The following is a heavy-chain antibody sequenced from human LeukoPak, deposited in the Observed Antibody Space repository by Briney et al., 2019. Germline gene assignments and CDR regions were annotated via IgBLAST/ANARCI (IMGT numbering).Heavy chain of an antibody. Sequence: PGWSLRLSCAASGFTFDDYAMHWVRQAPGKGLEWVSGISWNSGSIGYADSVKGRFTISRDNAKNSLYLQMNSLRAEDTALYYCAKPRVGSGWYPFDYWGQGSLVTVSS. V-gene: IGHV3-9*01. D-gene: IGHD6-19*01. J-gene: IGHJ4*02. CDR2: ISWNSGSI. CDR1: GFTFDDYA. CDR3: AKPRVGSGWYPFDY.